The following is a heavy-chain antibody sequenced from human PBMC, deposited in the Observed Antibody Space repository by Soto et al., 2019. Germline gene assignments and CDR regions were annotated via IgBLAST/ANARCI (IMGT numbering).Heavy chain of an antibody. J-gene: IGHJ5*02. V-gene: IGHV4-34*01. CDR2: INHSGST. CDR3: ARRAVVAVTGSLDNWLDP. D-gene: IGHD2-21*01. Sequence: SETLSLTCAVYGGSFSGYYWSWIRQPPGKGLEWIGEINHSGSTNYNPSLKSRVTISVDTSKNQFSLKVNSVTAADTAVYYCARRAVVAVTGSLDNWLDPWGQGILVT. CDR1: GGSFSGYY.